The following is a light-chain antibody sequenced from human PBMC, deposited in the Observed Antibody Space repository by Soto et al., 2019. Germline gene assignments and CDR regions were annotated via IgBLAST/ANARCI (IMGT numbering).Light chain of an antibody. CDR1: QSVTSY. J-gene: IGKJ4*01. CDR2: GAS. CDR3: QQYGSSPLT. V-gene: IGKV3-20*01. Sequence: EIVLTQSPGTLSLSQGEKATLSCRPSQSVTSYLAWYQQKPGQAPSLLIFGASGRATGIPDRFSGSGSGTDFTLTISRLEPEDFAVYYCQQYGSSPLTFGGGTKVEIK.